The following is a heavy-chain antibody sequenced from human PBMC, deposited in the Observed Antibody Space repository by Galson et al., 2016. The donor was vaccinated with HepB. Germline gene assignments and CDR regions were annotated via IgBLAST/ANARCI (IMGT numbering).Heavy chain of an antibody. CDR1: GFPFSRFA. CDR2: IDNSADTT. CDR3: AKDLVATGISGTLDP. V-gene: IGHV3-23*01. Sequence: SLRLSCAVSGFPFSRFAMTWVRQAPGRGLEWVASIDNSADTTHYVDSVKGRFTISRDNSRNTLYLQMRSLGAEDTAIYYCAKDLVATGISGTLDPWGQGTLVTVSS. J-gene: IGHJ5*02. D-gene: IGHD5-12*01.